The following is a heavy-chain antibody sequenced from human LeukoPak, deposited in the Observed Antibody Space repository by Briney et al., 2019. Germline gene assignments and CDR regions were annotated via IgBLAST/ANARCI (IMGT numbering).Heavy chain of an antibody. Sequence: GGSPRLSCAASGFTFSSYGMHWVRQAPGKGLEWVAFIRYDGSNKYYADSVKGRFTISRDNSKNTLYLQMNSLRAEDSAVYYCAKDDGNYDDYWGQGALVTVSS. V-gene: IGHV3-30*02. CDR3: AKDDGNYDDY. J-gene: IGHJ4*02. CDR2: IRYDGSNK. CDR1: GFTFSSYG.